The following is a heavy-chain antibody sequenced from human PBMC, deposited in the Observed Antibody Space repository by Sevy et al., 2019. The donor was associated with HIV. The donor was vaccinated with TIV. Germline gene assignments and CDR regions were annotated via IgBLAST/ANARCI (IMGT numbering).Heavy chain of an antibody. Sequence: GESLKISCQGSVYSFTSHWIGWVRHMPGKGLEWMGIIFPDDSDTRYSPSFQGQVTFSADKSINTAYLQWSSLKASDTAMYYCATSRSGYFDSSGYYIYWGHGTLVTVSS. D-gene: IGHD3-22*01. CDR1: VYSFTSHW. CDR3: ATSRSGYFDSSGYYIY. CDR2: IFPDDSDT. J-gene: IGHJ4*01. V-gene: IGHV5-51*01.